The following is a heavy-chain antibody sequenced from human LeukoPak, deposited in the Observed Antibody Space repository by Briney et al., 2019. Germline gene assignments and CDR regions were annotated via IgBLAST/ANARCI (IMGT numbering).Heavy chain of an antibody. CDR3: ARIAVAGTGGDY. J-gene: IGHJ4*02. D-gene: IGHD6-19*01. V-gene: IGHV3-30*04. CDR1: GFTFSSYA. CDR2: ISYDGSNK. Sequence: GGSLRLSCAASGFTFSSYAMSWVRQAPGKGLDGVAVISYDGSNKYYADSVKGRFTISRDNSKNTLYLQMNSLRAEDTAVYYCARIAVAGTGGDYWGQGTLVTVSS.